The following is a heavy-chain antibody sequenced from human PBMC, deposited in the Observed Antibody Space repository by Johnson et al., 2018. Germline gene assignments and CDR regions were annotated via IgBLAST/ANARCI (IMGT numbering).Heavy chain of an antibody. CDR1: GFTFSSSW. J-gene: IGHJ3*02. CDR2: IRPDGSDT. CDR3: ARGGDFYGSGLDAFDM. V-gene: IGHV3-7*01. D-gene: IGHD3-10*01. Sequence: VQLQESGGGLVQPGGSLRLSCVASGFTFSSSWMSWVRQDPGKGLEWVANIRPDGSDTYYVDSVKGRFTISRDHAKNSLYLQMNSLRADDTAVYYCARGGDFYGSGLDAFDMWGQGTMVTVSS.